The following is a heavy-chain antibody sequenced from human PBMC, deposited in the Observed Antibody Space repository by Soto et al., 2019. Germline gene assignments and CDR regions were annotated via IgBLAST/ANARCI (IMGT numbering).Heavy chain of an antibody. V-gene: IGHV3-23*01. J-gene: IGHJ4*02. Sequence: EVQLLESGGGLVQPGGSLRLSCAASGFTFSSYAMTWVRQAPGKGLEWVSTISASGYSTYYADSVKGRFTISRDNSKYTLYLQMDSLRVEDTAVDYCAKELHHKMLTPGEKEFWGQGTLVTVS. D-gene: IGHD7-27*01. CDR3: AKELHHKMLTPGEKEF. CDR2: ISASGYST. CDR1: GFTFSSYA.